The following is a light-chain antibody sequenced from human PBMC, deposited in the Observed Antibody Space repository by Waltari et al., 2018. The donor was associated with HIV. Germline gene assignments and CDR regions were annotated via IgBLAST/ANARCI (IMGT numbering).Light chain of an antibody. J-gene: IGLJ2*01. Sequence: YELTQPPSVSVAPGQTAMITCGGNNIESKSVQWYQQKPGQAPVLVIYFDLDRPSGIPERFAGSGSGNTATLTISGVDAGDEADYYCQVWDRSSDQVIFGGGTKLTVL. CDR2: FDL. V-gene: IGLV3-21*04. CDR1: NIESKS. CDR3: QVWDRSSDQVI.